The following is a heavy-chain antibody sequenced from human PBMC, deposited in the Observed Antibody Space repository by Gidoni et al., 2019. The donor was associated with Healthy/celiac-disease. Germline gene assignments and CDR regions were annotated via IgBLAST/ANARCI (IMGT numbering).Heavy chain of an antibody. D-gene: IGHD1-26*01. CDR2: IIPIFGTA. Sequence: QVQLVQSGAEVKKPGSSVKVSCTASGGTFSSYAISWVRQAPGQGLEWMGGIIPIFGTANYAQKFQGRVTITADESTSTAYMELSSLRSEDTAVYYCARVGSGSYWTPFDYWGQGTLVTVSS. CDR1: GGTFSSYA. CDR3: ARVGSGSYWTPFDY. V-gene: IGHV1-69*01. J-gene: IGHJ4*02.